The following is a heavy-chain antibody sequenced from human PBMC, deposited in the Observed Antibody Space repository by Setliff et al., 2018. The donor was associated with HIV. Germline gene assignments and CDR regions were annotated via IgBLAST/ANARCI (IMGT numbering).Heavy chain of an antibody. V-gene: IGHV4-30-4*02. CDR2: VYYNGDT. J-gene: IGHJ2*01. Sequence: SETLSLTCTVSGGSINSGNNYWSWIRQHPEKGLEWIGYVYYNGDTYYNPSLKSRVKISVDTSKNQFSLNLTSVTAADTAVYYCARSVARDYCYFGHWGRGTLVTVSS. CDR3: ARSVARDYCYFGH. D-gene: IGHD6-6*01. CDR1: GGSINSGNNY.